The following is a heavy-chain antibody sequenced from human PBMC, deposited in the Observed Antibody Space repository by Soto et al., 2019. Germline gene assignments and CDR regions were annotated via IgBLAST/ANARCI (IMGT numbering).Heavy chain of an antibody. Sequence: QVQLQESGPGLVKPSATLSLTCTVSGGSVSSGSYYWSWIRQPPGKGLEWIGYIYCSGSTNYNPSLKSRVTISVDTSKNHVSLTLSSVTAAETAVYYSARVRVGASFDYSVQRTLVTVSS. J-gene: IGHJ4*02. V-gene: IGHV4-61*01. D-gene: IGHD1-26*01. CDR3: ARVRVGASFDY. CDR1: GGSVSSGSYY. CDR2: IYCSGST.